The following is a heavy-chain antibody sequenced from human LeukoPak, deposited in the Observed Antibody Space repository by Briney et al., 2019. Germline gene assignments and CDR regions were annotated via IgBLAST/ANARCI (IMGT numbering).Heavy chain of an antibody. CDR3: AKDPNRYDSSIYYCAY. CDR2: IRYDGSNT. V-gene: IGHV3-30*02. J-gene: IGHJ4*02. Sequence: PGGSLRLSCVASGFTFSSYWMTWVRQAPGKGLEWVAFIRYDGSNTYYADSVKGRSTISRDNSKNTLYLHMNRLRAEDTAVYYCAKDPNRYDSSIYYCAYWGQGTLVTVSS. CDR1: GFTFSSYW. D-gene: IGHD3-22*01.